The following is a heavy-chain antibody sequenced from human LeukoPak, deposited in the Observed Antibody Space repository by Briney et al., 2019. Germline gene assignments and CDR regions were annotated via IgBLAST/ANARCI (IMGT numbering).Heavy chain of an antibody. CDR1: GYSISSGYY. CDR2: ILHSGST. V-gene: IGHV4-38-2*02. J-gene: IGHJ3*02. CDR3: SRHTSHYSDSSGYYAFDI. Sequence: SETLSLTCIVSGYSISSGYYWGWIRQSPGKGLEWIGSILHSGSTHYNPSLKSRVTISVDTSKNQFSLKLSSVTAADTAVYYCSRHTSHYSDSSGYYAFDIWGQGTMSPSLQ. D-gene: IGHD3-22*01.